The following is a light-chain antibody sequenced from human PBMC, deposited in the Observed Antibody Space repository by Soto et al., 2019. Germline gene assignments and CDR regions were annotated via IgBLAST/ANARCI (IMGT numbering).Light chain of an antibody. V-gene: IGLV1-44*01. J-gene: IGLJ2*01. Sequence: QSVLTQPPSASGTPGQRVTISCSGSSSNIGSNTVNWYQQLPGTAPKLLIYSNNQRPSGVPDRFSGSKSGTSASLAISGLPSEDEADYYCAAWDDSFVVFGGGTKLTVL. CDR2: SNN. CDR3: AAWDDSFVV. CDR1: SSNIGSNT.